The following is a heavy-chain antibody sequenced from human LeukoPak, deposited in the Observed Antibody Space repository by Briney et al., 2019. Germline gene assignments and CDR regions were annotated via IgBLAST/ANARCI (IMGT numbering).Heavy chain of an antibody. CDR3: ATILPVNYYMDV. V-gene: IGHV4-59*01. Sequence: TSETLSLTCTVSAGSISSSYWSWIRQPPGKGLESIGYIYYNGHTNYNPSLKSRVTISVDTSKNQFTLKLSSVTAADTAVYYCATILPVNYYMDVWGKGTTVIVSS. D-gene: IGHD2-21*01. J-gene: IGHJ6*03. CDR1: AGSISSSY. CDR2: IYYNGHT.